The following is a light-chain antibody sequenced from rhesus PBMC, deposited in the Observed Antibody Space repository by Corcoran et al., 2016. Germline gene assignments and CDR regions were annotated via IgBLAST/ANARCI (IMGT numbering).Light chain of an antibody. CDR3: SSYAGSNTFI. Sequence: QAALTQPRSVSGSPGQSVTISCTGTTSDIGGYNYVSWYQQHPGAAPKLMISEVTKRPSGVSDRFSGSKSGNTASLTISGLQAEDEADYYCSSYAGSNTFIFGTGTRLTVL. CDR1: TSDIGGYNY. CDR2: EVT. V-gene: IGLV2-32*02. J-gene: IGLJ1*01.